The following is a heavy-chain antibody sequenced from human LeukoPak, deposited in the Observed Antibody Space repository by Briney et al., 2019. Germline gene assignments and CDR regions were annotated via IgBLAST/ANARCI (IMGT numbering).Heavy chain of an antibody. Sequence: SETLSLTCTVSGGSISSSSYYWGWIRQPPGKGLEWIGSIYYSGSTYYNPSLKSRVTISVDTSKNQFSLKLSSVTAADTAVYYCARHVIAAARKTLQSGYFDYWGQGTLVTVSS. CDR3: ARHVIAAARKTLQSGYFDY. V-gene: IGHV4-39*01. CDR2: IYYSGST. CDR1: GGSISSSSYY. D-gene: IGHD6-13*01. J-gene: IGHJ4*02.